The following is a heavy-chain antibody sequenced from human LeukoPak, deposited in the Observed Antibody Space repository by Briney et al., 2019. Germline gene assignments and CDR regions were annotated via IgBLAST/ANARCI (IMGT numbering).Heavy chain of an antibody. D-gene: IGHD3-22*01. CDR2: INHSGST. J-gene: IGHJ4*02. CDR3: ASLHDSSGSNDY. CDR1: GGSFSGYY. Sequence: SETLSLTCAVYGGSFSGYYWSWIRQPPGKGLEWIGEINHSGSTNYNPSLKSRVTISVDTSKNQFSLKLSSVTAADTAVHYCASLHDSSGSNDYWGQGTLVTVSS. V-gene: IGHV4-34*01.